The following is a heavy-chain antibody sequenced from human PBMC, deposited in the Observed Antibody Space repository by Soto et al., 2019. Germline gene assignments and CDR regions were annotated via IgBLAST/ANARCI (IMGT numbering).Heavy chain of an antibody. V-gene: IGHV4-59*08. J-gene: IGHJ4*02. CDR3: ASMGYHYGSGSYPLDY. D-gene: IGHD3-10*01. Sequence: QVQLQESGPGLVKPSETLSLTCTVSGGSISSYYWTWIPQPPGKGLEWIGFLYNSGSTHYNPSLKSRVTISVDTSKNQFSLKLRSVTAADTAVYYCASMGYHYGSGSYPLDYWGQGTLVTVSS. CDR2: LYNSGST. CDR1: GGSISSYY.